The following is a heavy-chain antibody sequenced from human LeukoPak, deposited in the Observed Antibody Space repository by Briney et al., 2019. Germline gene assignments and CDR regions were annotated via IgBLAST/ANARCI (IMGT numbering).Heavy chain of an antibody. CDR1: GFTFSSYA. CDR2: ISGSGGST. CDR3: AKEAGYCSTTTCYVDH. D-gene: IGHD2-2*03. J-gene: IGHJ4*02. V-gene: IGHV3-23*01. Sequence: GGSLRLSCAASGFTFSSYAMSWVRQAPGKGLEWVSGISGSGGSTYYADSVKGRFTISRDNSKNTLYLQMNSLRAEDTAVYYCAKEAGYCSTTTCYVDHWGQGILVTVSS.